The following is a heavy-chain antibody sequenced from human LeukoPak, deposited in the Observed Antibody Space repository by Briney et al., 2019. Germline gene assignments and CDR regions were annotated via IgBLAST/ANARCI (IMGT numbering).Heavy chain of an antibody. CDR3: AKQGVSGYTSGWDWYFDL. V-gene: IGHV3-23*01. Sequence: PGGSLRLSCAASGFTFSSYAMSWVRHPPRQGMELVSAISGSGGSTSYADSVKGRFTISRDNSKNTLYLQMNSLRAEDTAVYYCAKQGVSGYTSGWDWYFDLWGRGTLVTVSS. J-gene: IGHJ2*01. D-gene: IGHD6-25*01. CDR1: GFTFSSYA. CDR2: ISGSGGST.